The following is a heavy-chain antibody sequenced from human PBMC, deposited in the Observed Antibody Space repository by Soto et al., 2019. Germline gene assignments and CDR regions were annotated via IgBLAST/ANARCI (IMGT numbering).Heavy chain of an antibody. V-gene: IGHV3-23*01. J-gene: IGHJ3*02. CDR1: GFTFSSYA. CDR2: ISGSGGST. Sequence: EVQLLESGGGLVQPGGSLRLSCAASGFTFSSYAMSWVRQAPGKGLAWVSAISGSGGSTYYADSVKGRFTISRDNSKNTLYLQMNSLRAEDTAVYYCAKDRGYSSGWPYDAFDIWGQGTMVTVSS. CDR3: AKDRGYSSGWPYDAFDI. D-gene: IGHD6-19*01.